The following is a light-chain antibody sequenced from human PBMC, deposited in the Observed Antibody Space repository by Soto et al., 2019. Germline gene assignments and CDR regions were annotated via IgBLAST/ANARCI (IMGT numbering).Light chain of an antibody. CDR3: LQYHNLWA. CDR2: RAS. CDR1: QNIYSN. V-gene: IGKV3-15*01. Sequence: ILMTQSPATLSVSPGERATLSCRASQNIYSNVAWYKQRPGQAPRLLIYRASTRATGIPARLSGSGSGTEFTLTISSLKSEDFTVYSCLQYHNLWAFGHGTKVDIK. J-gene: IGKJ1*01.